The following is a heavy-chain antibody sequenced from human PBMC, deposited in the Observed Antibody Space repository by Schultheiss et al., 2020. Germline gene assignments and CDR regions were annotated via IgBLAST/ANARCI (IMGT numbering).Heavy chain of an antibody. CDR2: ISYDGSNK. CDR1: GFTFSSYG. D-gene: IGHD2/OR15-2a*01. CDR3: ARLRLRNYFLDAFDI. V-gene: IGHV3-30*03. Sequence: GGSLRLSCAASGFTFSSYGMHWVRQAPGKGLEWVAVISYDGSNKYYADSVKGRFTISRDNSKNTLYLQMNSLRAEDTAVYYCARLRLRNYFLDAFDIWGQGTMVTVSS. J-gene: IGHJ3*02.